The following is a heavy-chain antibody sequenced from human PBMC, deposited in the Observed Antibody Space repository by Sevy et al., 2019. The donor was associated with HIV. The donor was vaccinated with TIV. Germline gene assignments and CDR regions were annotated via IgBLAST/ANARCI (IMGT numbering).Heavy chain of an antibody. CDR3: ARPKIAAASEFDY. J-gene: IGHJ4*02. D-gene: IGHD6-13*01. Sequence: ASVKVSCKASGYTFTSYGISWVRQAPGQGLEWMGWIRPYNGNTNYAQKLQGRVTMTTDTSTSKAYMELGSLRSDDTAVYYCARPKIAAASEFDYWGQGTLVTVSS. V-gene: IGHV1-18*01. CDR1: GYTFTSYG. CDR2: IRPYNGNT.